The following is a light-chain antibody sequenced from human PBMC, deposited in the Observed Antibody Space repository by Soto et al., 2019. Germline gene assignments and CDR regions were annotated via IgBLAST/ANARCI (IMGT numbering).Light chain of an antibody. Sequence: QLVLTQSPSASASLGASVKLTCTLSSGHSSFAIAWHQQQPEKGPRYLMKVNSDGSHRGGDGIPDRFSGSSSGAERYLTISSLQSEDEADYYCQTWGTGIRVFGGGTKVTVL. CDR3: QTWGTGIRV. J-gene: IGLJ3*02. CDR1: SGHSSFA. V-gene: IGLV4-69*01. CDR2: VNSDGSH.